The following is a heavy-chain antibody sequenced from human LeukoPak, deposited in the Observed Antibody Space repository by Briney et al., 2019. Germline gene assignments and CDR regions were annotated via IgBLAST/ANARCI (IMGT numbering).Heavy chain of an antibody. D-gene: IGHD2-2*02. CDR1: GGSISSGDYY. Sequence: PSETLSLTCTVSGGSISSGDYYWSWIRQPPGKGLEWIGYIYYSGSTYYNPSLKSRVTISVDTSKNQFSLKLSSVTAADTAVYYCASSLVVPAVINHPDYYGMDVWGQGTTVTVSS. CDR3: ASSLVVPAVINHPDYYGMDV. V-gene: IGHV4-30-4*01. J-gene: IGHJ6*02. CDR2: IYYSGST.